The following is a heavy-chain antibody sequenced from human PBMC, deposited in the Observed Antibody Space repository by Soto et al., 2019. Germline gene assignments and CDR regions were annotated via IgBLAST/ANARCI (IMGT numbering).Heavy chain of an antibody. J-gene: IGHJ4*02. CDR3: AKDISPVWSRGIDF. Sequence: GGSLRLSCAASGFPVSNNFMTWVRQAPGKGLEWVSVIYSGGSTYYADSVKGRFTISRDNSENTLHLQMDSLRAEDTAVYYCAKDISPVWSRGIDFWGQGTLVTVSS. V-gene: IGHV3-53*01. CDR2: IYSGGST. CDR1: GFPVSNNF. D-gene: IGHD2-8*02.